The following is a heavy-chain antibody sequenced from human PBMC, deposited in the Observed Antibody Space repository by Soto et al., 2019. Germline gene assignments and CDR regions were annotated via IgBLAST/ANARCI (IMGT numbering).Heavy chain of an antibody. Sequence: ASVKVSCKTSGYSFTKYGLHWVRQAPGQRLEWMGWINPGNGDTKYPQKFQGRVTITRDTSATTAYMELSSLRSEDSAVFYCARTDCSSTSCYNYYYYGMDVWGQGTTVTVS. D-gene: IGHD2-2*01. CDR3: ARTDCSSTSCYNYYYYGMDV. CDR2: INPGNGDT. CDR1: GYSFTKYG. J-gene: IGHJ6*02. V-gene: IGHV1-3*01.